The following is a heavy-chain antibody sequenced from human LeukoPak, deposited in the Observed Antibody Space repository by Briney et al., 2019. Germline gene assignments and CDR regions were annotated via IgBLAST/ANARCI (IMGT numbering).Heavy chain of an antibody. D-gene: IGHD6-13*01. CDR2: INPNSGGT. CDR1: GYTFNNFG. CDR3: ARGRGSPYDAFDI. V-gene: IGHV1-2*02. Sequence: ASVKVSCKASGYTFNNFGISWVRQAPGQGLEWMGWINPNSGGTNYAQKFQGRVTMTRDTSISTAYMELSRLRSDDTAVYYCARGRGSPYDAFDIWGQGTMVTVSS. J-gene: IGHJ3*02.